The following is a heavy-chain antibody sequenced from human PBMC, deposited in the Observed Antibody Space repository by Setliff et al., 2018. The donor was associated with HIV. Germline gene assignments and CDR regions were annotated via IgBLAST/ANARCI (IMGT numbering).Heavy chain of an antibody. CDR3: ASSGSGSYINWFGP. D-gene: IGHD3-10*01. CDR2: IKQDGSEK. CDR1: GFTFSSYW. J-gene: IGHJ5*02. V-gene: IGHV3-7*05. Sequence: GSLRLSCAASGFTFSSYWMSWVRQAPGKGLEWVANIKQDGSEKYYVDSVKGRFTISRDNAKNSLYLQMNSLRAEDTAVYYCASSGSGSYINWFGPWGQGTLVTVSS.